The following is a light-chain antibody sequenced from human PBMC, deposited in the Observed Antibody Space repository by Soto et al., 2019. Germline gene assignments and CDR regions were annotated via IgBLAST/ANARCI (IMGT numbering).Light chain of an antibody. J-gene: IGKJ4*01. CDR1: QSVSNY. V-gene: IGKV3-11*01. CDR3: QQRGSWPQYT. Sequence: ENVLTQSPATLSLSPGERATLSCRASQSVSNYLAWYQQKPGQAPRLLIYDTTNRATGIPARFSGSGSGTDFTLTISGLEPEDFAVYYRQQRGSWPQYTFGGGTKVDIK. CDR2: DTT.